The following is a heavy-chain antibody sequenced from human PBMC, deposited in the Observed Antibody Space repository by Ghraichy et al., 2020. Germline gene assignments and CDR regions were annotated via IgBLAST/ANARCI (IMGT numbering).Heavy chain of an antibody. CDR3: ARGGGCSSASCYTTPGIDY. CDR2: INQDGSEK. J-gene: IGHJ4*02. D-gene: IGHD2-2*01. Sequence: SCAASGFTLSYSWMNWVRQAPGKGLEWVANINQDGSEKYYVDSVKGRFTISRDNAKKSVYLQMNSLGAEDTAVYYCARGGGCSSASCYTTPGIDYWSQGTLVTVSS. CDR1: GFTLSYSW. V-gene: IGHV3-7*01.